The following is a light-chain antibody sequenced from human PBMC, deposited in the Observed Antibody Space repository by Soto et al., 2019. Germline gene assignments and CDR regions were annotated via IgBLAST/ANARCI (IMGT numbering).Light chain of an antibody. CDR2: GAS. CDR3: QQYVNSVT. V-gene: IGKV3-20*01. J-gene: IGKJ4*01. CDR1: ESVSSNY. Sequence: EIVLTQSPGTLSLSPGQRATLSCRASESVSSNYLAWYQQKPGQTPRLLIYGASSRVTGIPDRFSGSGSGTDFTLTIIRLEPEDFALHYCQQYVNSVTFGGGTKVEIK.